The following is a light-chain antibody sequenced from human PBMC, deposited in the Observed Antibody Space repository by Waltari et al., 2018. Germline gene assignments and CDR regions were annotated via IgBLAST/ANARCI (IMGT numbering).Light chain of an antibody. J-gene: IGKJ1*01. CDR1: QSVSRT. Sequence: EIVLTQSPGTLSLSPGERATLSCRASQSVSRTLAWYQQKPGKAPRLLIYDASRRATGIPDRFSGSGSGTDSSLTISRLEPEDFAWYFCQKYGTLPATFGQGTKVEIK. V-gene: IGKV3-20*01. CDR2: DAS. CDR3: QKYGTLPAT.